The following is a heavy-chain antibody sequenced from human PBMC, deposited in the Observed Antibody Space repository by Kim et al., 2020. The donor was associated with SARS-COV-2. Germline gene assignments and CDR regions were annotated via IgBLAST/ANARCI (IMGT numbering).Heavy chain of an antibody. V-gene: IGHV3-33*08. J-gene: IGHJ6*04. Sequence: GGSLRLSCAASGFTFSSYGMHWVRQAPGKGLEWVAVIWYDGSNKYYADSVKGRFTISRDNSKNTLYLQMNSLRAEDTAVYYCARGAEDYYDSSGYYYYGMDVWGKGTTVTVSS. CDR2: IWYDGSNK. CDR1: GFTFSSYG. D-gene: IGHD3-22*01. CDR3: ARGAEDYYDSSGYYYYGMDV.